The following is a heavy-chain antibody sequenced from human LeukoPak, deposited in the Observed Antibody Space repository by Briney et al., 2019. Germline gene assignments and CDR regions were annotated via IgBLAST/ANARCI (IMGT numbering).Heavy chain of an antibody. CDR3: TTLWYSYHNIDY. V-gene: IGHV3-30*02. J-gene: IGHJ4*02. CDR2: IRYDGSNK. CDR1: GFTFSSYG. Sequence: GGSLRLSCAASGFTFSSYGMHWVRQAPGKGLEWVAFIRYDGSNKYYADSVKGRFTISRDNSKNTLYLQMNSLKTEDTAVYYCTTLWYSYHNIDYWGQGTLVTVCS. D-gene: IGHD3-22*01.